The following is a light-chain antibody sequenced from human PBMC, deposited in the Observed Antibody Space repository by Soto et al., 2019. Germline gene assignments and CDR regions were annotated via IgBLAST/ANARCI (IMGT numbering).Light chain of an antibody. V-gene: IGKV3D-20*02. CDR1: QTVRNNY. Sequence: EFVLTQSPGTLSLSPGERATLSCRASQTVRNNYLAWYQQRPGQAPRLLIYDASSRATGIPDRFSGGGSGTDFTLTISRLEPEDFAVYYCQQHFNGPITFGQGTRLEIK. CDR3: QQHFNGPIT. J-gene: IGKJ5*01. CDR2: DAS.